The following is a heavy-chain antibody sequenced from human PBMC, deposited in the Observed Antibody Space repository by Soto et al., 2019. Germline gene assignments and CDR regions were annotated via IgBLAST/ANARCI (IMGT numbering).Heavy chain of an antibody. CDR1: RGTFSSYT. V-gene: IGHV1-69*02. CDR3: ARVKVGNWNYLQH. D-gene: IGHD1-20*01. J-gene: IGHJ1*01. CDR2: IIPILGIA. Sequence: SVKVSCKASRGTFSSYTISWVRQAPGQGLEWMGRIIPILGIANYAQKFQGRVTITADKSTSTAYMELSSLRSEDTAVYYCARVKVGNWNYLQHWGQGTLVTVSS.